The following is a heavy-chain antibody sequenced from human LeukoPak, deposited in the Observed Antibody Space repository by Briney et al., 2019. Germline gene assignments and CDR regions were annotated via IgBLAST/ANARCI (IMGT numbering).Heavy chain of an antibody. CDR1: GFTFSSYE. Sequence: QPGGSLRLSCAASGFTFSSYEMNWVRQAPGKGLEWLSYISSSGTTIYYADSVKGRFTISRDNAKNSLYLQMNSLRAEDTAVYYCARGKQWLLPNYFDYWGQGTLVTVSS. CDR2: ISSSGTTI. D-gene: IGHD6-19*01. CDR3: ARGKQWLLPNYFDY. J-gene: IGHJ4*02. V-gene: IGHV3-48*03.